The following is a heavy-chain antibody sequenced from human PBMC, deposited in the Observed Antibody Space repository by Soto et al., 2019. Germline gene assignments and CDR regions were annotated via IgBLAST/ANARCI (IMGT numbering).Heavy chain of an antibody. CDR2: LYYTGTT. Sequence: PSETLSLTCSVSGGSIGSSSYYFGWIRQPPGKGLEWIGSLYYTGTTYYNSSLKSRVTISADKSQNQFSLKLSSVTAADTAVYYCARGGDYDGTFDYWGQGTLVTVSS. D-gene: IGHD4-17*01. J-gene: IGHJ4*02. V-gene: IGHV4-39*07. CDR3: ARGGDYDGTFDY. CDR1: GGSIGSSSYY.